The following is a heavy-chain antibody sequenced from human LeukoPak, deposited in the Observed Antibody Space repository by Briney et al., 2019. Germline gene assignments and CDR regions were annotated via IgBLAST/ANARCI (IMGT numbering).Heavy chain of an antibody. V-gene: IGHV4-59*11. CDR3: ARGYDFWSGYLYDY. Sequence: SETPSLTCTVSGGSISSHYWSWIRQPPGKGLEWIGYIYYSGSTNYNPSLKSRVTISVDTSKNQFSLKLSSVTAADTAVYYCARGYDFWSGYLYDYWAREPWSPSPQ. J-gene: IGHJ4*02. D-gene: IGHD3-3*01. CDR1: GGSISSHY. CDR2: IYYSGST.